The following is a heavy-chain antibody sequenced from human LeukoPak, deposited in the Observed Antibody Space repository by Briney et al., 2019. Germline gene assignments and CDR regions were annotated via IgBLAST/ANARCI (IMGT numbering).Heavy chain of an antibody. CDR3: ARGYYYDSSGYTGNWFDP. CDR1: GGSISGYY. CDR2: INHSGST. J-gene: IGHJ5*02. D-gene: IGHD3-22*01. Sequence: PSETLSLTCAVYGGSISGYYWSWIRQPPGKGLEWIGEINHSGSTNYNPSLKSRVTISVDTSKNQFSLKLSSVTAADTAVYYCARGYYYDSSGYTGNWFDPWGQGTLVTVSS. V-gene: IGHV4-34*01.